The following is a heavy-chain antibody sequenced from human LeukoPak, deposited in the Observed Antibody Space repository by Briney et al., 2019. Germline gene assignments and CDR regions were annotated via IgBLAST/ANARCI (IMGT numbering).Heavy chain of an antibody. CDR1: GGPFSGYY. CDR2: INHSGST. Sequence: SETLSLTCVVYGGPFSGYYWSWIRQPPGKGLEWIGEINHSGSTNYNPSLKSRVTISVDTSKNQFSLKLSSVTAADTAVYYCAGGYVPAASIAVAGTGFDYWGQGTLVTVSS. V-gene: IGHV4-34*01. D-gene: IGHD6-19*01. J-gene: IGHJ4*02. CDR3: AGGYVPAASIAVAGTGFDY.